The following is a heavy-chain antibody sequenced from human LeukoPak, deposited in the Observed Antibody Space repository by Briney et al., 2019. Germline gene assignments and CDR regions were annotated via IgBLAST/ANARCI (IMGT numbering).Heavy chain of an antibody. CDR1: GFTFSDYY. V-gene: IGHV3-11*01. Sequence: GGSLRLSCAASGFTFSDYYMSWIRQAPGKGLEWVSYISSSGSTIYYADSVKGRFTISRDNAKNSLYLQMNSLRAEDTAVYYCARPGQGLMVWLFYFDYWGQGTLVTVSS. J-gene: IGHJ4*02. CDR2: ISSSGSTI. CDR3: ARPGQGLMVWLFYFDY. D-gene: IGHD3-3*01.